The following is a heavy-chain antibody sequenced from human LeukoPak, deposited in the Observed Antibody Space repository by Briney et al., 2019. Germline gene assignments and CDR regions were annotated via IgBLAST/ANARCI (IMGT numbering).Heavy chain of an antibody. CDR2: IYYRGST. V-gene: IGHV4-30-4*08. CDR3: ARDGPVGAIDY. CDR1: GGSVSSGDYY. Sequence: SETLSLTCTVSGGSVSSGDYYWSWIRQPPGKGLEWIGYIYYRGSTYYNPSLKSRVTISVDTSKNQFSLKLSSVTAADTAVYYCARDGPVGAIDYWGQGTLVTVSS. D-gene: IGHD1-26*01. J-gene: IGHJ4*02.